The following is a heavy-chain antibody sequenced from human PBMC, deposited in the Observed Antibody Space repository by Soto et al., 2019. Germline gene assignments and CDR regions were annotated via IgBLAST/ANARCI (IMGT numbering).Heavy chain of an antibody. J-gene: IGHJ4*02. CDR2: ISYDGSNK. V-gene: IGHV3-30-3*01. D-gene: IGHD6-13*01. Sequence: VRQAPGKGLEWVAVISYDGSNKYYADSVKGRFTISRDNSKNTLYLQMNSLRAEDTAVYYCARDLTAAAAVKPDYWGQ. CDR3: ARDLTAAAAVKPDY.